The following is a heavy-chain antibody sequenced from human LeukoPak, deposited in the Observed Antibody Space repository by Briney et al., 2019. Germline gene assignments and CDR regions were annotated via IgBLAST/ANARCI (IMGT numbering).Heavy chain of an antibody. J-gene: IGHJ4*02. D-gene: IGHD2-2*01. CDR3: AREVPAGAFDY. CDR2: ISSSSSYI. Sequence: PGGSLRLSCAASGFTFSSYTMSWVRQAPGKGLEWVSSISSSSSYIYYADSVKGRFTISRDNAKNSLYLQMNSLRAEDTAVYYCAREVPAGAFDYWGQGTLVTVSS. V-gene: IGHV3-21*01. CDR1: GFTFSSYT.